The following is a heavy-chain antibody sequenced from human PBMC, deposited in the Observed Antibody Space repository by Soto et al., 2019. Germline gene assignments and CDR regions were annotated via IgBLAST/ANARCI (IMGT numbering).Heavy chain of an antibody. J-gene: IGHJ5*02. V-gene: IGHV4-59*01. CDR1: GGSISSYY. Sequence: SETLSLTCTVSGGSISSYYWSWIRQPPGKGLEWIGYIYYSGSTNYNPSLKSRVTISVDTSKNQFSLKLSSVTAADTAVYYCARVKGGEYYDFWSGYPYNWFDPWGQGTLVTVSS. D-gene: IGHD3-3*01. CDR3: ARVKGGEYYDFWSGYPYNWFDP. CDR2: IYYSGST.